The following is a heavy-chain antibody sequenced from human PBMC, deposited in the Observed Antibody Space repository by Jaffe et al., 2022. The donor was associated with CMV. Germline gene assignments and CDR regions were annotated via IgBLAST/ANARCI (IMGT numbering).Heavy chain of an antibody. D-gene: IGHD2-21*02. CDR1: GGAVSTSSFY. CDR2: IFYSGST. V-gene: IGHV4-39*01. Sequence: QVLLQESGPRLVKPSETLSLTCTVSGGAVSTSSFYWGWIRQPPGKGLEWVASIFYSGSTFYNPSLKSRVTISVDTSKNQFSLKLSSVTAADTAVYYCARQSAYCGGDCYSRWFDPWGQGTLVTVSS. J-gene: IGHJ5*02. CDR3: ARQSAYCGGDCYSRWFDP.